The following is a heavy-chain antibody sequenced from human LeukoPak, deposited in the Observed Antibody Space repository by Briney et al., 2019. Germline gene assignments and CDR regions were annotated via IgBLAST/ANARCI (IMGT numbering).Heavy chain of an antibody. D-gene: IGHD3-22*01. CDR1: GYIFTELS. V-gene: IGHV1-24*01. CDR2: FDPEDGET. J-gene: IGHJ3*02. CDR3: GRDYYDSSGDGAFDI. Sequence: ASVKVSCKVSGYIFTELSMHWVRQAPGKGLEWMGGFDPEDGETIYAQKFQGRVTMTEDTSTDTAYMELSSLRSEDTAVYYCGRDYYDSSGDGAFDIWGQGTMVTVSS.